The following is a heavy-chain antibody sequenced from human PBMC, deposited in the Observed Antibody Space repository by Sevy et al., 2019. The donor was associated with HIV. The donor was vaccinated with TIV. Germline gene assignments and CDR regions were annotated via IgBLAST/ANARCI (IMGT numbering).Heavy chain of an antibody. V-gene: IGHV3-30*03. CDR3: ARDQHDYAGNLRTGCFDP. Sequence: GGSLRLSCEASEFTLSSYGMHWVRQAPGRGLEWVAGISEDGSNKNYADSVKGRFIISRDNPKKTLYLQMNSLRPEDSAVYYCARDQHDYAGNLRTGCFDPWGQGTLVTVSS. CDR1: EFTLSSYG. D-gene: IGHD4-17*01. CDR2: ISEDGSNK. J-gene: IGHJ5*02.